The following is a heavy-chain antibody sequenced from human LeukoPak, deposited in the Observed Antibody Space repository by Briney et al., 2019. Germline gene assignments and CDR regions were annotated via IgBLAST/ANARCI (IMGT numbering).Heavy chain of an antibody. CDR3: AREAIVVVVAATNWFDP. D-gene: IGHD2-15*01. Sequence: SETLSLTCTVSGGSISSYYWSWIRQPPGKGLEWIGYIYYSGSTNYNPSLKSRVTISVDTSKNQFSLKLSSVTAADTAVYYCAREAIVVVVAATNWFDPWGQGTLVTVSS. CDR2: IYYSGST. J-gene: IGHJ5*02. CDR1: GGSISSYY. V-gene: IGHV4-59*12.